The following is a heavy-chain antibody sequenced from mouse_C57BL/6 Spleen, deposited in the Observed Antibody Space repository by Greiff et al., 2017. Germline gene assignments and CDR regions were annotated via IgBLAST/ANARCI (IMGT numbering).Heavy chain of an antibody. D-gene: IGHD3-2*02. J-gene: IGHJ2*01. CDR2: INPSSGYT. CDR1: GYTFTSYT. V-gene: IGHV1-4*01. Sequence: QVHVKQSGAELARPGASVKMSCKASGYTFTSYTMHWVKQRPGQGLEWIGYINPSSGYTKYNQKFKDKATLTADKSSSTAYMQLSSLTSEDSAVYYCARKGGSGPYFDYWGQGTTLTVSS. CDR3: ARKGGSGPYFDY.